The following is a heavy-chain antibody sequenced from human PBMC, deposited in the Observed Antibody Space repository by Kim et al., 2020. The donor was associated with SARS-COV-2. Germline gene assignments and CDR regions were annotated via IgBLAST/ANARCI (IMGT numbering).Heavy chain of an antibody. V-gene: IGHV3-33*01. CDR1: GFTFSSYG. CDR3: ARLDMITFGGVPDY. J-gene: IGHJ4*02. Sequence: GGSLRLSCAASGFTFSSYGMHWVRQAPGKGLEWVAVIWYDGSNKYYADSVKGRFTISRDNSKNTLYLQMNSLRAEDTAVYYCARLDMITFGGVPDYWGQGALVTVSS. CDR2: IWYDGSNK. D-gene: IGHD3-16*01.